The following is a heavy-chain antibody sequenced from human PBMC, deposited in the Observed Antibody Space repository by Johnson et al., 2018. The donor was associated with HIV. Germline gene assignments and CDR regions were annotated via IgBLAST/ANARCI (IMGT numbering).Heavy chain of an antibody. CDR3: ARDYETI. J-gene: IGHJ3*02. V-gene: IGHV3-66*02. Sequence: VHLVESGGGLVQPGGSLRLSCPASGFTVTTKYMSWVRQAPGKGLEWVSVIYSGGSTYYADSVKGRFTISRDNSKDTLYLEMNSLRAEDTAVYYCARDYETIWGQGTMVTVSS. D-gene: IGHD3-16*01. CDR2: IYSGGST. CDR1: GFTVTTKY.